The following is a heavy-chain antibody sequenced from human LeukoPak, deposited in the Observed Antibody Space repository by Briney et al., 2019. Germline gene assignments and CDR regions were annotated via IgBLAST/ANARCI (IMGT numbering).Heavy chain of an antibody. CDR2: IKSDGST. J-gene: IGHJ1*01. CDR3: ARAPSEIGGYYPEYFRH. Sequence: GGSLRLSCAASGFTFSSYWMHWVRQAPGKGPVWVSRIKSDGSTNYADSVKGRFTISRDDAKNTVSLQMNSLRAEDTGVYYCARAPSEIGGYYPEYFRHWGQGTLVTVSS. CDR1: GFTFSSYW. D-gene: IGHD3-22*01. V-gene: IGHV3-74*01.